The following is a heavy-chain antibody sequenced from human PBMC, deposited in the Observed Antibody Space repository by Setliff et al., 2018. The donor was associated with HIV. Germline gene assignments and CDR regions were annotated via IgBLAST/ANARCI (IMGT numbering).Heavy chain of an antibody. CDR2: VTPALYLT. CDR1: GGFLSNNG. J-gene: IGHJ3*02. Sequence: AASVKVSCKTSGGFLSNNGIAWVRQAPGQGLEWMGGVTPALYLTTHAEKFQSRVTFTTDDSTSSVYMELSSLRSDDTATYYCATDSGVVPPRTLDIWGQGTVVTVSS. D-gene: IGHD3-16*01. V-gene: IGHV1-69*10. CDR3: ATDSGVVPPRTLDI.